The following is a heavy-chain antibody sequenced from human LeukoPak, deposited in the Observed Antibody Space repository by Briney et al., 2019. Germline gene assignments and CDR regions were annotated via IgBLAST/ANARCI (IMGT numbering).Heavy chain of an antibody. Sequence: SETLSLTCNVSGDSISTDYWSWIRQPPGNGLEWIWHIYYSGSTNYNPSLKSRVTISLDTSKNQFSLKLSSVTAADSAFYYCARVVYSSGQINWFDPWGQGALVTVSS. CDR1: GDSISTDY. D-gene: IGHD6-19*01. CDR3: ARVVYSSGQINWFDP. J-gene: IGHJ5*02. CDR2: IYYSGST. V-gene: IGHV4-59*08.